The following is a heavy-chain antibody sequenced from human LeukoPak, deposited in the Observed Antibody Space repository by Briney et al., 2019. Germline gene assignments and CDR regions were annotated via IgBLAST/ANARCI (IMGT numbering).Heavy chain of an antibody. CDR2: MNPNSGNT. Sequence: ASVKVSCKASGYTFTSYDINWVRQATGQGREWMGWMNPNSGNTGYAQKFQGRVTMTRNTSISTAYMELSSLRAEDTAVYYCARWSEWMDQLGRRGFDYWGQGTLVTVSS. V-gene: IGHV1-8*01. J-gene: IGHJ4*02. CDR3: ARWSEWMDQLGRRGFDY. D-gene: IGHD2-2*01. CDR1: GYTFTSYD.